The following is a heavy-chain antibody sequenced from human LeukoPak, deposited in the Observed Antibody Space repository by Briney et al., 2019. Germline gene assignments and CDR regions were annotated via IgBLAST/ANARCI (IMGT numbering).Heavy chain of an antibody. CDR2: INPNSGDT. CDR1: GGTFSSYA. J-gene: IGHJ3*02. D-gene: IGHD2-2*02. Sequence: ASVKVSCKASGGTFSSYAISWVRQAPGQGLEWMGWINPNSGDTNYAQKFQGRVTMTRDTSISTAYMEVSRLTSDDTAVYFCARRVPAGIGAFDIWGQGTMVTVSS. CDR3: ARRVPAGIGAFDI. V-gene: IGHV1-2*02.